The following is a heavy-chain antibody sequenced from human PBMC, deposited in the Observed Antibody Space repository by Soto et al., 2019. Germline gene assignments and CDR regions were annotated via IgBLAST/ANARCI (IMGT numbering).Heavy chain of an antibody. Sequence: SETLSLTCTVSGGSISSYYWSWIRQPPGKGLEWIGYIYYSGSTNYNPSLKSRVTISVDTSKNQFSLKLSSVTAADTAVYYCARGARYYYDSSGYYYFDYWGQGTLVTVSS. J-gene: IGHJ4*02. CDR1: GGSISSYY. CDR3: ARGARYYYDSSGYYYFDY. CDR2: IYYSGST. D-gene: IGHD3-22*01. V-gene: IGHV4-59*12.